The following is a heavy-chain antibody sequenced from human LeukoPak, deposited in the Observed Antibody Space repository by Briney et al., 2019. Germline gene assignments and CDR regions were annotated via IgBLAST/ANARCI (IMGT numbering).Heavy chain of an antibody. J-gene: IGHJ4*02. CDR1: GGSITRRNYY. Sequence: SETLSLTCTVSGGSITRRNYYWGWVRQPPGQGLEWIGVIYYSGSTYYIPSLKSRVTISADTCKNQFSLNLRPVTAADTAVYYCYGGNSDDDYWGQGTLVTVSS. D-gene: IGHD4-23*01. V-gene: IGHV4-39*01. CDR2: IYYSGST. CDR3: YGGNSDDDY.